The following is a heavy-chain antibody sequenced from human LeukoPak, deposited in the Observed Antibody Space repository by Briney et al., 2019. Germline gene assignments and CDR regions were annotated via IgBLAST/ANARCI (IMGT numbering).Heavy chain of an antibody. J-gene: IGHJ6*03. CDR1: GGTLSSYA. Sequence: SVKVSCKASGGTLSSYAISWVRQAPGQGLEWMGGIIPIFGTANYAQKFQGRVTITADESTSTAYMELSSLRSEDTAVYYCARASLDYDSSGYYPLSNYYYYYYMDVWGKGTTVTISS. V-gene: IGHV1-69*13. CDR2: IIPIFGTA. CDR3: ARASLDYDSSGYYPLSNYYYYYYMDV. D-gene: IGHD3-22*01.